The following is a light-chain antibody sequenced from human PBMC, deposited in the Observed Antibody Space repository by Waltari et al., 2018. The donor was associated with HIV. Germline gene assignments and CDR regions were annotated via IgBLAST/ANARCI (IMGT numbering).Light chain of an antibody. CDR3: ALWDDSLNGVL. CDR1: HPNIGRNT. J-gene: IGLJ2*01. V-gene: IGLV1-44*01. Sequence: QSELRQPPSASATPGRRVSIPCSGSHPNIGRNTVNWYQHCPGTAPKLLIYSNHQRPSGVPYRFSGSKSGTSASLAITGLQSEDEADYYCALWDDSLNGVLFGGGTKLTVL. CDR2: SNH.